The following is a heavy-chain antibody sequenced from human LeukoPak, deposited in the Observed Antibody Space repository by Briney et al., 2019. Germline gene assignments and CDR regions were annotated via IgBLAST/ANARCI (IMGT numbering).Heavy chain of an antibody. CDR3: ARDGEMATGFDY. CDR2: ISYDGSNK. J-gene: IGHJ4*02. D-gene: IGHD5-24*01. V-gene: IGHV3-30-3*01. Sequence: PGGSLRLSCAASGFTFSSYAMHWVRQAPGKGLEWVAVISYDGSNKYYADSVKGRFTISRDNSKNTLYLQMNSLRAEDTAVYYCARDGEMATGFDYWGQGTLVTVSS. CDR1: GFTFSSYA.